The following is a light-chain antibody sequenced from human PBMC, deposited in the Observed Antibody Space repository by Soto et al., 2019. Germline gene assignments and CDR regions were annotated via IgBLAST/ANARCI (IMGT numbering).Light chain of an antibody. J-gene: IGLJ3*02. V-gene: IGLV2-14*01. Sequence: SVLTQPASVSGSPGQSITISCTGTASDIGNYNYVSWYRLHPVKAPKLLIYGVSNRPSGVSNRFSGSKSGNAASLTISGLQDEDEADYYSSSYTADSTLWEFGGGTTVTV. CDR1: ASDIGNYNY. CDR3: SSYTADSTLWE. CDR2: GVS.